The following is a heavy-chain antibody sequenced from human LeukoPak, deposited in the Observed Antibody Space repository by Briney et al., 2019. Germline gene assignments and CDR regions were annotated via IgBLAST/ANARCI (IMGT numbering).Heavy chain of an antibody. Sequence: PSETLSLTCAVYGGSFSGYYWSWIRQPPGKGLEWIGEINHSGSTNYNPSLKSRVTISVDTSKNQFSLKLSSVTAADTAVYYCARNIRRGRFDYWGQGTLVTVSS. V-gene: IGHV4-34*01. J-gene: IGHJ4*02. CDR2: INHSGST. D-gene: IGHD2/OR15-2a*01. CDR3: ARNIRRGRFDY. CDR1: GGSFSGYY.